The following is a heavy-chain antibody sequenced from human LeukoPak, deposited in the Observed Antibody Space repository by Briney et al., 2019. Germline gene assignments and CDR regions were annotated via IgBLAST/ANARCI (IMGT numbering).Heavy chain of an antibody. J-gene: IGHJ4*02. CDR2: IDPTDSYT. Sequence: GESLNISCKGSGYSFTNYWINWVRLMPGKGLEWMGRIDPTDSYTNYSPSFQGHVTISADKSISTAYLQWSSLKASDTAIYYCARQSSGLFLGYWGQGTLVTVSS. CDR1: GYSFTNYW. D-gene: IGHD3-3*01. V-gene: IGHV5-10-1*01. CDR3: ARQSSGLFLGY.